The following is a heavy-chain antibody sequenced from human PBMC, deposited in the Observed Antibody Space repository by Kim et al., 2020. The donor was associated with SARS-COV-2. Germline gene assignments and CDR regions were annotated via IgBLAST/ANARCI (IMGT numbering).Heavy chain of an antibody. D-gene: IGHD3-22*01. V-gene: IGHV1-69*13. CDR3: ARGVTYYYDSSGYPFDY. J-gene: IGHJ4*02. Sequence: SVKVSCKASGGTFSSYAISWVRQAPGQGLEWMGGIIPIFGTANYAQKFQGRVTITADESTSTAYMELSSLRSEDTAVYYCARGVTYYYDSSGYPFDYWGQGTLVTVSS. CDR2: IIPIFGTA. CDR1: GGTFSSYA.